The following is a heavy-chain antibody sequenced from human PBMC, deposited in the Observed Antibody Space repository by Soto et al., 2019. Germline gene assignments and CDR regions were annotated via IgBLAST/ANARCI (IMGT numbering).Heavy chain of an antibody. J-gene: IGHJ6*03. D-gene: IGHD3-16*01. CDR1: GYTFTSYD. V-gene: IGHV1-8*01. CDR3: ARVGVDSDDYYYMDV. Sequence: ASVKVSCKASGYTFTSYDINWVRQATGQGLEWMGWMNPNSGNTGYAQKYQGRVTMTRNTSISTAYMELSSLRSEDTVVYYCARVGVDSDDYYYMDVWGKGTTVTVSS. CDR2: MNPNSGNT.